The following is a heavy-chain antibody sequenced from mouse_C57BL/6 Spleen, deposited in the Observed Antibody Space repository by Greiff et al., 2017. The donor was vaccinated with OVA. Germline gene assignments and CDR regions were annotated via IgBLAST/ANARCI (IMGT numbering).Heavy chain of an antibody. D-gene: IGHD1-1*01. CDR2: LSSGGDYI. CDR1: GFTFSSYA. CDR3: TREYYGSSYYFDY. V-gene: IGHV5-9-1*02. J-gene: IGHJ2*01. Sequence: EVQGVESGEGLVKPGGSLKLSCAASGFTFSSYAMSWVRQTPEKRLEWVAYLSSGGDYIYYADTVKGRFTISRDNARNTLYLQMSSLKSEDTAMYYCTREYYGSSYYFDYWGQGTTLTVSS.